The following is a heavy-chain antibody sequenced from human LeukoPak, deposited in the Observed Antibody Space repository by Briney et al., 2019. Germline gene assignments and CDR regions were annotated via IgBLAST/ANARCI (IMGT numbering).Heavy chain of an antibody. CDR1: GFTVSSNY. CDR3: ARDGGRSMIDNYYYGMDV. CDR2: ISSSGSTM. D-gene: IGHD3-16*01. Sequence: PGGSLRLSCAASGFTVSSNYMSWIRQAPGKGLEWVSYISSSGSTMYYADSVKGRFTISRDNAKNSLYLQMNSLRAEDTAVYYCARDGGRSMIDNYYYGMDVWGQGTTVTVSS. V-gene: IGHV3-11*04. J-gene: IGHJ6*02.